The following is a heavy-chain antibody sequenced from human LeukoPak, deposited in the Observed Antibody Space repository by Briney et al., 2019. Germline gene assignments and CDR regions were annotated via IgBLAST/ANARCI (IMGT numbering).Heavy chain of an antibody. CDR3: AREMIAAAGNVDYFDY. D-gene: IGHD6-13*01. V-gene: IGHV1-18*01. J-gene: IGHJ4*02. CDR1: GYTFTSYG. CDR2: ISAYNGNT. Sequence: ASVKVSCKASGYTFTSYGISWVRQAPGQGLEWMGWISAYNGNTNYAQKLQGRVTITTDTSTSTAYMELRSLRSDDTAVYYCAREMIAAAGNVDYFDYWGQGTLVTVSS.